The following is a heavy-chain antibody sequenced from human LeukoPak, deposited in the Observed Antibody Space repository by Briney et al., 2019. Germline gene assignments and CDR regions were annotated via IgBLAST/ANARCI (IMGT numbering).Heavy chain of an antibody. Sequence: SETLSLTCTVSGGSISGSSYYWGWIRQPPGEGLEWIGNIYYSGSTYYNPSLKSQVTISIDTSKNQFSLKLTSVTAADMAVYYCARTLAGHFGGFYFDYWGQGTLVAVSS. CDR3: ARTLAGHFGGFYFDY. J-gene: IGHJ4*02. CDR2: IYYSGST. V-gene: IGHV4-39*07. CDR1: GGSISGSSYY. D-gene: IGHD4-23*01.